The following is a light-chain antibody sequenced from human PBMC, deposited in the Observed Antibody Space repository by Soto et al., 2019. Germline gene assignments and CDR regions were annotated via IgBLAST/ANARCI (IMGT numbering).Light chain of an antibody. CDR3: QQYESFPRT. CDR2: KAS. V-gene: IGKV1-5*03. CDR1: QSINNW. Sequence: DIQMTQSPSTLSASLGDRVTITCRASQSINNWLAWYQQKPGQAPKLFIFKASTLESGVPSRFSGSGSGTEFTLSISSLQPDDFATYFCQQYESFPRTFGQGTKVEIK. J-gene: IGKJ1*01.